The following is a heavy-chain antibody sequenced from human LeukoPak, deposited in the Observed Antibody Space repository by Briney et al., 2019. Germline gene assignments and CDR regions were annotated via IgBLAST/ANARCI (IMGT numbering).Heavy chain of an antibody. CDR2: ISASGGST. CDR3: AIGSSTYSITSYWYFDL. Sequence: GGSLRLSCAASGFTFSSYAMSWVRQAPGKGLEWVSTISASGGSTYYADSVKGRSTISRDNSKNTLYLQMNSLRAEDTAVYYCAIGSSTYSITSYWYFDLWGRGTLVTVSS. CDR1: GFTFSSYA. V-gene: IGHV3-23*01. J-gene: IGHJ2*01. D-gene: IGHD6-13*01.